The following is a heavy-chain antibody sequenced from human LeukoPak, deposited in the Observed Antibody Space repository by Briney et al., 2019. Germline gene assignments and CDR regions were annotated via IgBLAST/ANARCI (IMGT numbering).Heavy chain of an antibody. D-gene: IGHD6-13*01. CDR3: ATLYSSSWYGNFDY. CDR1: GYTFTGYY. CDR2: INPNSGGT. Sequence: ASVKVSCKASGYTFTGYYMHWVRQAPGQGLEWMGRINPNSGGTNYAQKFQGRVTMTRDTSISTAYMELSRLRSDDTAVYYCATLYSSSWYGNFDYWGQGTLVTVSS. V-gene: IGHV1-2*06. J-gene: IGHJ4*02.